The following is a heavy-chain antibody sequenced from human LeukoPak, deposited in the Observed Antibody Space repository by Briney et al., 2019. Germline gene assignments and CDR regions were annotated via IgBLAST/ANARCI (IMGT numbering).Heavy chain of an antibody. D-gene: IGHD6-19*01. CDR2: IIPIFGTA. V-gene: IGHV1-69*05. CDR3: ARDRAVANYYYYYMDV. CDR1: GGTFSSYA. Sequence: ASVKVSCKASGGTFSSYAISWVRQAPGQGLEWMGGIIPIFGTANYAQKSQGRVTITTDESTSTAYMELSSLRSEDTAVYYCARDRAVANYYYYYMDVWGKGTTVTVSS. J-gene: IGHJ6*03.